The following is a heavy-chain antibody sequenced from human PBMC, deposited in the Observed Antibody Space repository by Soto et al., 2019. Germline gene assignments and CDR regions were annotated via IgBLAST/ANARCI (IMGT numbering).Heavy chain of an antibody. V-gene: IGHV3-23*01. Sequence: EVEVLESGGGLVQPGGSLRLSCAASGFTFSAYVMSWVRQAPGKGLEWVSSITSSGGGTYYADSVKGRFTVSRDNSKNTVYLQMNSLRDEDTAVDYCAKLTAAWGQGTLVTVSS. CDR1: GFTFSAYV. D-gene: IGHD6-13*01. CDR3: AKLTAA. J-gene: IGHJ4*02. CDR2: ITSSGGGT.